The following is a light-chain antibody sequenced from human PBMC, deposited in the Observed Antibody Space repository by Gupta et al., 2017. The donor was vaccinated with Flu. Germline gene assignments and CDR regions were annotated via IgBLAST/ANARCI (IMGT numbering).Light chain of an antibody. V-gene: IGLV2-8*01. CDR2: EVT. Sequence: QSALTQPPSASGSPGQSITISCTGTSSDIGAYKYVSWHQQHAGKAPKLIIYEVTKRPSGVPDRFSGSTSGNTASLTVSGLQAEDEGDYYCSSHTVSDTFVFGTGTAVTVL. J-gene: IGLJ1*01. CDR3: SSHTVSDTFV. CDR1: SSDIGAYKY.